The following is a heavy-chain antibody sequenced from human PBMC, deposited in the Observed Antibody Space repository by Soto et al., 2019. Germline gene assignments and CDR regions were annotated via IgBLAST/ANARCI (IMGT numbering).Heavy chain of an antibody. D-gene: IGHD3-3*01. CDR3: ARAHDFWGGRQQPIDS. V-gene: IGHV4-31*03. CDR2: RYYSEST. J-gene: IGHJ4*02. Sequence: SETLSLTCTVSGGSITTGGYYWSWIRQLPGKGLEWIGHRYYSESTNYNPSLKSRVSIPVDTSKSQFSLKLSSVTAADTAVYYCARAHDFWGGRQQPIDSWGQGTLVTVSS. CDR1: GGSITTGGYY.